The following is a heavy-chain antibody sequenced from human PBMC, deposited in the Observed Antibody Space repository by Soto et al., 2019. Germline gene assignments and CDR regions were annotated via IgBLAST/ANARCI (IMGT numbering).Heavy chain of an antibody. CDR1: GYSFTSYW. J-gene: IGHJ6*02. Sequence: GESLKISCKGSGYSFTSYWIGWVRQMPGKGLEGMEIIYPGDSDTRYSPSFQGQVTISADKSISTAYLQWSSLKASDTAMYYCARAMIRGKNYYGMDVWGQGTTVTVS. D-gene: IGHD3-10*01. CDR3: ARAMIRGKNYYGMDV. V-gene: IGHV5-51*01. CDR2: IYPGDSDT.